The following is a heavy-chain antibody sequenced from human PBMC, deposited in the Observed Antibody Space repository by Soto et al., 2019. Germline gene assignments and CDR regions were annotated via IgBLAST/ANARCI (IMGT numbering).Heavy chain of an antibody. J-gene: IGHJ4*02. CDR3: ATRPYSENYLGVFDY. D-gene: IGHD3-16*01. V-gene: IGHV4-59*08. Sequence: SETLSLTCAVYGGSFSGFYWSWIRQPPGKGLEWIGYVHDSGSTNYNPSLKSRVTISADTSKSQFSLKLSSVTAADTAVYYCATRPYSENYLGVFDYWGQGALVTVSS. CDR1: GGSFSGFY. CDR2: VHDSGST.